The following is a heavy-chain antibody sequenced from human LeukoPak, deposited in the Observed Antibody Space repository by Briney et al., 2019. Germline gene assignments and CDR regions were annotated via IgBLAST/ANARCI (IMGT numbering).Heavy chain of an antibody. Sequence: GGSLRLSGVASGISFSSYWMAWVRQAPGKGLEWVANIKYDGTHKFYADSVKGRFTISRDNAKNSLFLEMNSLTADDTAVYFCASSHDSSGNDWGQGTLVTVSS. CDR3: ASSHDSSGND. J-gene: IGHJ4*02. CDR2: IKYDGTHK. CDR1: GISFSSYW. V-gene: IGHV3-7*01. D-gene: IGHD3-22*01.